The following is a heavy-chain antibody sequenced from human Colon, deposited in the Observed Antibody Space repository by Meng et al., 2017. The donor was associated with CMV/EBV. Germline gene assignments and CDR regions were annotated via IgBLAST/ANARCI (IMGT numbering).Heavy chain of an antibody. CDR3: ASAPLDPHYYYGLDV. D-gene: IGHD1-1*01. V-gene: IGHV4-61*01. J-gene: IGHJ6*02. CDR1: GGSVRSGSYY. CDR2: VYYSGST. Sequence: SETLSLTCAVSGGSVRSGSYYWSWIRQPPGKGLEWVGYVYYSGSTKYNPSLKSRVTISVDTSNNQFSLNLNSVTAADTAVYYCASAPLDPHYYYGLDVWGQGTTVTVSS.